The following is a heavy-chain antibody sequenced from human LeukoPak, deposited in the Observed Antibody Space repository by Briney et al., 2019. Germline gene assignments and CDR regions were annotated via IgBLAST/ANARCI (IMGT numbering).Heavy chain of an antibody. D-gene: IGHD3-16*02. CDR1: GYTFTSYG. V-gene: IGHV1-18*01. CDR2: ISAYNGNT. J-gene: IGHJ4*02. CDR3: ARDMGFNDYVWGSYRYIAFDY. Sequence: GASVKVSCKASGYTFTSYGISWVRQAPGQGLEWMGWISAYNGNTNYVQKLQGRVTMTTDTSTSTAYMELRSLRSDDTAVYYCARDMGFNDYVWGSYRYIAFDYWGQGTLVTVSS.